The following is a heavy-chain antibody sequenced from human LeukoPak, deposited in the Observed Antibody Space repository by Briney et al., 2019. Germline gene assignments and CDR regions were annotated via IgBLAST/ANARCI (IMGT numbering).Heavy chain of an antibody. Sequence: SETLSLTCTVSGGSISSSSYYWGWIRQPPGKGLEWIGSIYYSGSTYYNPSLKSRVTISVDTSKNQFSLKLSSVTAADTAVYYCARIIAAAGTRDFQHWGQGTLVTVSS. CDR2: IYYSGST. V-gene: IGHV4-39*07. D-gene: IGHD6-13*01. CDR1: GGSISSSSYY. J-gene: IGHJ1*01. CDR3: ARIIAAAGTRDFQH.